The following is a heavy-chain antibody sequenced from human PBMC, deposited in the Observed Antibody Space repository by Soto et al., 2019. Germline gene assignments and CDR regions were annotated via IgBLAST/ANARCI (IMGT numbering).Heavy chain of an antibody. CDR2: INSDGSIT. Sequence: EVQLVESGGGLVQPGGSLRLSCAASAFTFSSYWMNWVRQAPGKGTVWVSRINSDGSITGYADSVKGRFTISRDNAKNTLYMQMTSLRAEDTAVYYCARRDQIAYYYGMDVWDQGTTVTVSS. CDR1: AFTFSSYW. CDR3: ARRDQIAYYYGMDV. D-gene: IGHD2-21*01. V-gene: IGHV3-74*01. J-gene: IGHJ6*02.